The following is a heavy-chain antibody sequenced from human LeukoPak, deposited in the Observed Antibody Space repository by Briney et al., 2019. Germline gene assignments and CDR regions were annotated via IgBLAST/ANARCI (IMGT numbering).Heavy chain of an antibody. V-gene: IGHV4-39*01. Sequence: SETLSLTCTVSGGSISSSSYYWGWIRQPPGKGLEWIGSIYYSGSTYYNPSLKSRVTISVDTSKNQFSLKLSSVTAADTAVYYCARHPLPDYYYYYYMDVWGKGTTVTVSS. CDR1: GGSISSSSYY. J-gene: IGHJ6*03. CDR3: ARHPLPDYYYYYYMDV. CDR2: IYYSGST.